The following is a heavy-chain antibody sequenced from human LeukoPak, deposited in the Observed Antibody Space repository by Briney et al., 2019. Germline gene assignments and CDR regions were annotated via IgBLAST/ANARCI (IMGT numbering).Heavy chain of an antibody. CDR1: GVSISSGGYY. V-gene: IGHV4-30-2*01. CDR3: ARASGADEMYNWFDP. J-gene: IGHJ5*02. Sequence: SKTLSLTCAVSGVSISSGGYYWSWIRQPPGKGLEWIGYMYHSGSSYYNPSLKSRVTLSADRSKTQFSLKLTSVTAADTAVYYCARASGADEMYNWFDPWGQGTLVIVSS. D-gene: IGHD2-8*02. CDR2: MYHSGSS.